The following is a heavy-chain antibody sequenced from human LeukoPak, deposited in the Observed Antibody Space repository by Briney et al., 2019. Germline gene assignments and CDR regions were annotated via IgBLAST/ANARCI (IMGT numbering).Heavy chain of an antibody. D-gene: IGHD2-15*01. J-gene: IGHJ3*02. CDR1: GGSISSGGYS. Sequence: PSGTLSLTCTVSGGSISSGGYSWSWIRQHPGKGLEWIGYIYYSGSTYYNPSLKSRVTISVDTSKNQFSLKLSSVTAADTAVYYCARDLRCSGGSCYSDAFDIWGQGTMVTVSS. CDR2: IYYSGST. V-gene: IGHV4-31*03. CDR3: ARDLRCSGGSCYSDAFDI.